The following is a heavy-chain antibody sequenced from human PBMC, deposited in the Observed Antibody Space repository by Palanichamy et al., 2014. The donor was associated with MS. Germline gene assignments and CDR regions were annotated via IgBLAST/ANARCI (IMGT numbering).Heavy chain of an antibody. CDR2: TYYRSKWFF. Sequence: QVQLQQSGPGLVKPSQTLSLTCAISGDSVSSNSAAWNWIRQSPSRGLEWLGRTYYRSKWFFDYALSVRSRITINPDASKNQFSLRLNSMTPDDTAVYYCAAGWALVSWGQGTLVTVSS. D-gene: IGHD1-26*01. V-gene: IGHV6-1*01. CDR3: AAGWALVS. CDR1: GDSVSSNSAA. J-gene: IGHJ5*02.